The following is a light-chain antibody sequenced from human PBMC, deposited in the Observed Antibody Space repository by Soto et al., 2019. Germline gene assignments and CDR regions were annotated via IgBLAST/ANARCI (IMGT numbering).Light chain of an antibody. Sequence: EIVLTQSPGTLSLSPGERATLSCRASQSVSSYLAWYQQKPGQAPRLVMYGTSNRATGIPDRFSGSGSGTDFTLTISRLEPEDFAVYHCQQYGSSPLTFGGGTKVDI. CDR3: QQYGSSPLT. CDR2: GTS. V-gene: IGKV3-20*01. CDR1: QSVSSY. J-gene: IGKJ4*01.